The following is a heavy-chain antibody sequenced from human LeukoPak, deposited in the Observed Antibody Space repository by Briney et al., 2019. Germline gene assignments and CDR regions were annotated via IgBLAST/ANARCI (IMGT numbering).Heavy chain of an antibody. CDR3: ARRTLLLDQWVPRGGFNYFDP. J-gene: IGHJ5*02. D-gene: IGHD3-3*01. V-gene: IGHV4-61*02. Sequence: SQTLSLTCNVSGGSISSGSYYWSWIRQPAGKGLEWIGRMYNSGSTNYNPSLKSRVTISVDTSKNQFSLKLTSVTVADTAVYYCARRTLLLDQWVPRGGFNYFDPWGQGILVTVSS. CDR1: GGSISSGSYY. CDR2: MYNSGST.